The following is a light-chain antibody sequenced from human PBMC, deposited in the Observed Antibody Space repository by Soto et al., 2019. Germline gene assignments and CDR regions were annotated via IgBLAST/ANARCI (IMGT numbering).Light chain of an antibody. CDR1: SSDVGGYNY. CDR2: EVS. Sequence: QAVLTQPASVSGSPGQSITISCTGTSSDVGGYNYVSWYQQHPGKAPKLMIYEVSNRPSGVSNRFSGSKSGNTASLTISGLQAEDEADYYCSSYTSSSTLGLGGGTKLTV. CDR3: SSYTSSSTLG. J-gene: IGLJ2*01. V-gene: IGLV2-14*01.